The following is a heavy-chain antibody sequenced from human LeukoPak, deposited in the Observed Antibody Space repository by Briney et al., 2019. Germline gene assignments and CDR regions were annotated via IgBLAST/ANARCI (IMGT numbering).Heavy chain of an antibody. Sequence: SETLSLTCAVYGGSFSGYYWSWIRQPPGKGLEWIGEINHSGSTNYNPSLKSRVTISVDTSKNQFSLKLSSVTAADAAVYYCARGLETLRAARPGFDYWGQGTLVTVPS. CDR3: ARGLETLRAARPGFDY. V-gene: IGHV4-34*01. J-gene: IGHJ4*02. CDR2: INHSGST. D-gene: IGHD6-6*01. CDR1: GGSFSGYY.